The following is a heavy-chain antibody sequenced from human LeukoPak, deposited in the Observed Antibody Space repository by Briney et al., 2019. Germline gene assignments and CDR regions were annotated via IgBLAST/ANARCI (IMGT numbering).Heavy chain of an antibody. Sequence: ASVKVSCKASGYTFTSYGISWVRQAPGQGLEWMGWISAYNGNTNYAQKLQGRVTMTTDASTSTAYMELRSLRSDDTAVYYCARDGYYSDSTTYFQGYFDYWGQGTLVTVSS. CDR2: ISAYNGNT. D-gene: IGHD3-22*01. J-gene: IGHJ4*02. CDR3: ARDGYYSDSTTYFQGYFDY. CDR1: GYTFTSYG. V-gene: IGHV1-18*01.